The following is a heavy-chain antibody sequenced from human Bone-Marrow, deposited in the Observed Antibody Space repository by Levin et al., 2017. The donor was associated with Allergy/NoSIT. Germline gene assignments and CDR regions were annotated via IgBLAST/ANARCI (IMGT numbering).Heavy chain of an antibody. Sequence: LSLTCAASGFTVSGTYMNWVRPAPGKGLEWVSVIYSGGDPYYADSVKGRFTISRDNSKNILYLQMNSLRAEDTAVYYCARGVAVAGVGGGAFDIWGQGTMVTVSS. CDR1: GFTVSGTY. CDR2: IYSGGDP. CDR3: ARGVAVAGVGGGAFDI. J-gene: IGHJ3*02. D-gene: IGHD6-19*01. V-gene: IGHV3-53*01.